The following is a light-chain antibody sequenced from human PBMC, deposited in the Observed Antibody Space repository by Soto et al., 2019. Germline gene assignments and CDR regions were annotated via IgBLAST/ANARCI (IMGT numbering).Light chain of an antibody. CDR3: SSYTSSSTRV. V-gene: IGLV2-14*03. CDR1: SSDVGAYDY. Sequence: QSVLTQPASVSRSPGQSITISCTGTSSDVGAYDYVSWYQQHPDKAPKLMIYEVSNRPSGVSDRFYGSKSVNTATLTISGLQAEDEADYYCSSYTSSSTRVFGTGTKVTVL. J-gene: IGLJ1*01. CDR2: EVS.